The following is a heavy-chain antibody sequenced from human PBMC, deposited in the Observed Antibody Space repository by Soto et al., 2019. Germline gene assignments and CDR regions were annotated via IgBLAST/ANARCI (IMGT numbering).Heavy chain of an antibody. CDR3: ENATWKVVHPLVLDH. V-gene: IGHV3-23*05. CDR1: GFTFSSYA. Sequence: GGSVRLSCAASGFTFSSYAMSWVRQSPCKGLEWVSLISDSGSSTYYADSVKGRFTISRDNSKNTLYLQMNSLRAEDTAVYFCENATWKVVHPLVLDHWAQGSLVTVSS. D-gene: IGHD3-22*01. CDR2: ISDSGSST. J-gene: IGHJ4*02.